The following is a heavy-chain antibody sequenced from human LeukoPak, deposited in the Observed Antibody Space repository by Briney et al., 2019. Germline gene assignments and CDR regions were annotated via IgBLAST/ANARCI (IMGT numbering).Heavy chain of an antibody. Sequence: GESLKISCKGSGYSFTTYWIGWVRQMPGKGLEWMGIIYPGDSDTRYSPSFQGQVTISADKSISTAYLQWSSLKASDTAMYYCARVAGDSSGYYKSHYFDYWGQGTLVTVSS. CDR1: GYSFTTYW. CDR2: IYPGDSDT. D-gene: IGHD3-22*01. V-gene: IGHV5-51*01. J-gene: IGHJ4*02. CDR3: ARVAGDSSGYYKSHYFDY.